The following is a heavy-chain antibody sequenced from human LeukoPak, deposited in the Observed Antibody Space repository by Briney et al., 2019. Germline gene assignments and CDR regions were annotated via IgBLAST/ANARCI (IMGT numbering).Heavy chain of an antibody. CDR1: QLTFTNYE. CDR2: ISSSSSTI. V-gene: IGHV3-48*01. J-gene: IGHJ4*02. D-gene: IGHD3-16*01. Sequence: GGSLRLSCAASQLTFTNYEVNWVRQAPGKGLEWVSYISSSSSTIYYADSVKGRFTISRDNAKNSLYLQVNSLRAEDTAVYYCARDLGGTMTSDFDYWGQGTLVTVSS. CDR3: ARDLGGTMTSDFDY.